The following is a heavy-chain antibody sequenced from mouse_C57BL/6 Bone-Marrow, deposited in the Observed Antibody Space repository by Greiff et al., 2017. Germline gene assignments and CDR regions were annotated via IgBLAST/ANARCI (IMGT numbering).Heavy chain of an antibody. D-gene: IGHD1-1*01. J-gene: IGHJ1*03. Sequence: QVQLKQSGPELVKPGASVKISCKASGYTFTDYYINWVKQRPGQGLEWIGWIFPGSGSTYYNEKFKGKATLTVDKSSSTAYMLLSSLTSEDSAVYFCPITTVVATRYFDVWGTGTTVTVSS. CDR1: GYTFTDYY. CDR3: PITTVVATRYFDV. CDR2: IFPGSGST. V-gene: IGHV1-75*01.